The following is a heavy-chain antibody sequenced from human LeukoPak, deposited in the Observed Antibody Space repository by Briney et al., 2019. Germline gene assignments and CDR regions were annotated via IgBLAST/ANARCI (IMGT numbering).Heavy chain of an antibody. V-gene: IGHV1-69*13. CDR2: IIPIFGTA. D-gene: IGHD2-2*01. CDR3: AREGGPLDFSVVPAAMYGMDV. CDR1: GGTFSSYA. Sequence: SVNVSCKASGGTFSSYAISWVRQAPGQGLEWMGGIIPIFGTANYAQKFQGRVTITADESTSTAYMELSSLRSEDTAVYYCAREGGPLDFSVVPAAMYGMDVWGQGTTVTVSS. J-gene: IGHJ6*02.